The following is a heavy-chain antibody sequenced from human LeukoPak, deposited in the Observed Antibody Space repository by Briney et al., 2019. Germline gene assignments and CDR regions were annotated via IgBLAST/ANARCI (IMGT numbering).Heavy chain of an antibody. J-gene: IGHJ6*02. CDR3: ARDEGYCSSTSCAYYYYGMDV. D-gene: IGHD2-2*01. Sequence: GGSLRLSCAASGFTFSDYYMSWIRQAPGKGLEWVAVIWYDGSNRYYADSVKGRFTISRDNSKNTLYLQMNSLRAEDTAVYYCARDEGYCSSTSCAYYYYGMDVWGQGTTVTVSS. V-gene: IGHV3-33*08. CDR1: GFTFSDYY. CDR2: IWYDGSNR.